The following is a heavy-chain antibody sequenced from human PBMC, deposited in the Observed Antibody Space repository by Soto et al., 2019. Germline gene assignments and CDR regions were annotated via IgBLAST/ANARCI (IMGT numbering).Heavy chain of an antibody. CDR3: TRGYTGIAQAGLDS. V-gene: IGHV3-48*01. J-gene: IGHJ4*02. CDR1: GFTFSIYS. Sequence: EVQLVESGGGLVQPGGSLRLSCAASGFTFSIYSMNWVRQAPGKGLEWVSYITSSGSAIYYADTVKGRFTISRDNAKNSLYLQMNTLRAEDSAVYYCTRGYTGIAQAGLDSWGQGTLDTVSA. D-gene: IGHD3-16*02. CDR2: ITSSGSAI.